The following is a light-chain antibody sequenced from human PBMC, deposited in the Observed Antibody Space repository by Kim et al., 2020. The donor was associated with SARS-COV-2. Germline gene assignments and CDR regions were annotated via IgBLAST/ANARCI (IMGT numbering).Light chain of an antibody. J-gene: IGKJ2*01. Sequence: EIVMTQSPATLSVSPGESATLSCRASQSISSKLAWYQQKTGQAPRLLIYAASTRATGFPARFSGSGSGTEFTLTISSLQSEDFAVYYCQQYNNWPYTFGQGTKLEI. CDR1: QSISSK. CDR2: AAS. V-gene: IGKV3-15*01. CDR3: QQYNNWPYT.